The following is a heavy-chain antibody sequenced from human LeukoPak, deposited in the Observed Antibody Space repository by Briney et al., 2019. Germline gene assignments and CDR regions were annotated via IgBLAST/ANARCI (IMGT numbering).Heavy chain of an antibody. CDR3: FHTERRPNRKYCSSTSCYHDAFDI. V-gene: IGHV3-9*01. CDR2: VSWNSDSI. CDR1: GFTFDDYA. Sequence: SGGSLRLSCAASGFTFDDYAMHWVRQAPGKGLEWVSGVSWNSDSIGYADSVKGRFTISRDNAKNSLYLQMNSLRAEDTAVYYCFHTERRPNRKYCSSTSCYHDAFDIWGQGTMVTVSS. J-gene: IGHJ3*02. D-gene: IGHD2-2*01.